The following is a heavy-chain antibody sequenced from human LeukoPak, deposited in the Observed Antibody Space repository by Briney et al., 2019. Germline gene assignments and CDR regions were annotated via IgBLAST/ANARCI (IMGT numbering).Heavy chain of an antibody. CDR1: GGTFSSYA. Sequence: SVKVSCKASGGTFSSYAISWVRQAPGQGLEWMGRIIPILGIANYAQKFQGRVTITADKSTSTAYMELSSLRSEDTAVYYCASTAGVVTATTNRYSDYWGQGTLVAVSS. CDR3: ASTAGVVTATTNRYSDY. V-gene: IGHV1-69*04. CDR2: IIPILGIA. D-gene: IGHD2-21*02. J-gene: IGHJ4*02.